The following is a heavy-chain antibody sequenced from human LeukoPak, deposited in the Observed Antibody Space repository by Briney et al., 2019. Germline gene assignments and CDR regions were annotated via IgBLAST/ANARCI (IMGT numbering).Heavy chain of an antibody. CDR2: VYDSGSI. J-gene: IGHJ4*02. CDR1: GASISSFY. V-gene: IGHV4-59*08. D-gene: IGHD2-15*01. Sequence: SETLSLTCTVSGASISSFYWSWIRQPPGKGLEWIGYVYDSGSIKYNPSLRSRVTISVDTSKNQFSLNLSSVTAADTAVYYCTRHGPRRCSGRSCSKGYFDYWGQGTLVTVSS. CDR3: TRHGPRRCSGRSCSKGYFDY.